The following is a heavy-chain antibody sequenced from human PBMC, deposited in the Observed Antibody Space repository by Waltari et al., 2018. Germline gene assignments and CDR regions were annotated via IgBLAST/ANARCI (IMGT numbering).Heavy chain of an antibody. Sequence: QLQLQESGPGLVKPSETLSLTCTVSGGSISSSSYYWGWIRQPPGKGLEWIGSIYYSGSTYYNPSLKSRVTISVDTSKNQFSLKLSSVTAADTAVYYCARLLTGYSSSWYMNYYYGMDVWGQGTTVTVPS. CDR3: ARLLTGYSSSWYMNYYYGMDV. J-gene: IGHJ6*02. CDR2: IYYSGST. V-gene: IGHV4-39*01. D-gene: IGHD6-13*01. CDR1: GGSISSSSYY.